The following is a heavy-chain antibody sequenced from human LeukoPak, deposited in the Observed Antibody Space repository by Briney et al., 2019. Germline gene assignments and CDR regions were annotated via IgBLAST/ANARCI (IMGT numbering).Heavy chain of an antibody. CDR2: IYYNGST. Sequence: SETLSLTCTVSGGSISSYYWSWIRQPPGKGLEWIGYIYYNGSTNYNPSLKSRVTISVDTSKNQFSLKLSSVIAADTAVYYCARTTEGYCSSASCFGFSYSYYMDVWGKGTTVTISS. CDR1: GGSISSYY. CDR3: ARTTEGYCSSASCFGFSYSYYMDV. V-gene: IGHV4-59*01. J-gene: IGHJ6*03. D-gene: IGHD2-2*01.